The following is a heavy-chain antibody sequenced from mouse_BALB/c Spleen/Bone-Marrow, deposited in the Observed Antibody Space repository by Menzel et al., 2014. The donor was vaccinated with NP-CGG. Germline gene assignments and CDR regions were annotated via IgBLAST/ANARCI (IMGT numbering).Heavy chain of an antibody. D-gene: IGHD4-1*01. J-gene: IGHJ1*01. CDR1: GFTFSSFG. V-gene: IGHV5-17*02. Sequence: EVNVVESGGGLVQPGGSRKLSCAASGFTFSSFGMHWVRQAPEKGLEWVAYISSGSTVIFYADTVKGRFTISRDNPKNTLFLQMTSLRSEDTAMYYCARGGNWDDFDVWGAGTTVTVSS. CDR2: ISSGSTVI. CDR3: ARGGNWDDFDV.